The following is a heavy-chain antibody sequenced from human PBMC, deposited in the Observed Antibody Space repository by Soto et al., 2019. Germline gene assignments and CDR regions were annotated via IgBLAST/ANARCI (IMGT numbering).Heavy chain of an antibody. D-gene: IGHD3-16*01. V-gene: IGHV4-39*01. Sequence: PSDTLSLTCTVSVGSISSSSYYWGLIRQPPGKRLEWIGSMSYSRRTYYKPPIKGRVTLSVDTSKIQFSLKLSSVTAADTAVYYCERAPVAGGSNWLDPWGEGTLVTVSS. CDR3: ERAPVAGGSNWLDP. J-gene: IGHJ5*02. CDR1: VGSISSSSYY. CDR2: MSYSRRT.